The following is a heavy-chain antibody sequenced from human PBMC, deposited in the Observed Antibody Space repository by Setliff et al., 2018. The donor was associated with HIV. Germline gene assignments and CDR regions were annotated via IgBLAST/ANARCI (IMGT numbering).Heavy chain of an antibody. CDR2: INHSGNT. Sequence: PSETLSLTCAVYGGPFSGFYWAWSRQGPGKGLEWIGGINHSGNTNYNPYLKSRIPLSRYESKNQDSLKLTSVTAADTADYYCASGVPALWWQSYGWYFDLWGRGTLVTVSS. D-gene: IGHD2-21*01. V-gene: IGHV4-34*01. CDR3: ASGVPALWWQSYGWYFDL. CDR1: GGPFSGFY. J-gene: IGHJ2*01.